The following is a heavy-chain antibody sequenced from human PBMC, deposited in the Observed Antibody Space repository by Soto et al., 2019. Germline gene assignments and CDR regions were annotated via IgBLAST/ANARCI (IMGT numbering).Heavy chain of an antibody. Sequence: ASVKVSCKASGGTFSSYAISWVRQAPGQGLEWMGGIIPIFGTANYAQKFQGRVTITADESTSTAYMELSSLRSEDTAVYYCARDYYDSSGYPTRYNWFDPWGQGTLVTVSS. CDR3: ARDYYDSSGYPTRYNWFDP. D-gene: IGHD3-22*01. CDR2: IIPIFGTA. J-gene: IGHJ5*02. CDR1: GGTFSSYA. V-gene: IGHV1-69*13.